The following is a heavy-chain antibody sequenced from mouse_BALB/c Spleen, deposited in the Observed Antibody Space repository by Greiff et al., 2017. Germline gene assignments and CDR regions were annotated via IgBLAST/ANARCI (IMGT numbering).Heavy chain of an antibody. V-gene: IGHV1-87*01. Sequence: LQLQQSGAELARPGASVKLSCKASGYTFTSYWMQWVKQRPGQGLEWIGAIYPGDGDTRYTQKFKGKATLTADKSSSTAYMQLSSLASEDSAVYYCARENYYFDYWGQGTTLTVSS. J-gene: IGHJ2*01. CDR3: ARENYYFDY. CDR1: GYTFTSYW. CDR2: IYPGDGDT.